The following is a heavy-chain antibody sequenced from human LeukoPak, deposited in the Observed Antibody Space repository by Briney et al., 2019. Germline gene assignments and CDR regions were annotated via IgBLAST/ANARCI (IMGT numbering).Heavy chain of an antibody. J-gene: IGHJ4*02. CDR1: GGSITSGRYY. CDR2: SYYSGST. CDR3: ARATYDLLTGYYLDS. Sequence: SQTLSLTCSVSGGSITSGRYYWTWIRQYPEKGLEWIGYSYYSGSTHFKPSLKSRATISLDKSKNQFSPNLTSATAADTAVYYCARATYDLLTGYYLDSWGQGTLVTVSS. D-gene: IGHD3-9*01. V-gene: IGHV4-31*03.